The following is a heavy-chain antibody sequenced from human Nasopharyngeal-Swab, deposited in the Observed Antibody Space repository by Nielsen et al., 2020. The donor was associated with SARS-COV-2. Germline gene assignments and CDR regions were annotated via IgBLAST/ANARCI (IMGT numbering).Heavy chain of an antibody. J-gene: IGHJ6*02. V-gene: IGHV3-21*01. Sequence: GSLKISCGASWFTFSSHSMKRGRPAPGEGVEWVSSISSSSSYIYYADSVKGRFTISRDNAKNSLYLQMNSLRAEDTAVYYCARDGIEHIVVVTAIWYYYGMDVWGQGTTVTVSS. CDR2: ISSSSSYI. CDR3: ARDGIEHIVVVTAIWYYYGMDV. CDR1: WFTFSSHS. D-gene: IGHD2-21*02.